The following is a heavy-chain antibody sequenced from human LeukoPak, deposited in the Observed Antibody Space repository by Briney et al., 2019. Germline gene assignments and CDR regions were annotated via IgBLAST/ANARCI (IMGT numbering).Heavy chain of an antibody. CDR1: GGSIRSYY. J-gene: IGHJ3*02. CDR2: IHYSEST. D-gene: IGHD3-10*01. CDR3: ASRSGSFSDALDI. Sequence: SETLSPTCTVSGGSIRSYYWGWIRQPPGKGLESIGYIHYSESTKYNPSLKSRVTMSVDTSKNQFSLKLSSVTAADTAVYYCASRSGSFSDALDIWGQGTFVTVSS. V-gene: IGHV4-59*08.